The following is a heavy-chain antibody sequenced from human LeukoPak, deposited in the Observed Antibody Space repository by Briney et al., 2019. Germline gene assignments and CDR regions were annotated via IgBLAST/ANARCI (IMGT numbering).Heavy chain of an antibody. J-gene: IGHJ4*02. CDR3: ARAGYSSGWCFDY. V-gene: IGHV3-21*01. CDR1: GFTFSSYS. Sequence: GGSLRLSCAASGFTFSSYSMKWVRQAPGKGLEWVSSISSSSSYIYYADSVKGRFTISRDNAKNSLYLQMNSLRAEDTAVYYCARAGYSSGWCFDYWGQGTLVTVSS. CDR2: ISSSSSYI. D-gene: IGHD6-19*01.